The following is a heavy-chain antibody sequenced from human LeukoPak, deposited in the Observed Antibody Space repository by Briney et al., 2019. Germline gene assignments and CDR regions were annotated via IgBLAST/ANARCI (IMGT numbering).Heavy chain of an antibody. V-gene: IGHV4-59*01. Sequence: SETLSLTCTVSGGSISSYYWSWIRQPPGKGLEWIGYIYYSGSTNYNPSLKSRVTISVDTSKNQFSLKLSSVTAADTAAYYCARGSYYDSSGSDAFDIWGQGTMVTVSS. CDR2: IYYSGST. CDR1: GGSISSYY. J-gene: IGHJ3*02. CDR3: ARGSYYDSSGSDAFDI. D-gene: IGHD3-22*01.